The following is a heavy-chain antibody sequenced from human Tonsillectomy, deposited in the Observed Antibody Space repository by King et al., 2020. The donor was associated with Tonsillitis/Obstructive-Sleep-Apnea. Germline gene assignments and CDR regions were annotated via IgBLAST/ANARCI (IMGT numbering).Heavy chain of an antibody. Sequence: LQLVQSGAEVKKPGASVKVSCKASGYTFTGYYMHWARQAPGQGLEWMGWINPNSGGTNYAQKFQGWVTMTRDTSISTAYMELSRLRSDDTAVYYCARDRYDFWSGYYRAGENAFDIWGQGTMVTVSS. J-gene: IGHJ3*02. V-gene: IGHV1-2*04. D-gene: IGHD3-3*01. CDR3: ARDRYDFWSGYYRAGENAFDI. CDR2: INPNSGGT. CDR1: GYTFTGYY.